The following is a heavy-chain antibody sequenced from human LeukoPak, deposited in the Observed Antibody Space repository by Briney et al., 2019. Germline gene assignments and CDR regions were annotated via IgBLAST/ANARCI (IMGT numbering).Heavy chain of an antibody. CDR3: AKDRARVTASTDY. J-gene: IGHJ4*02. V-gene: IGHV3-23*01. CDR2: ISDSGGST. CDR1: GFTFSNYA. D-gene: IGHD2-21*02. Sequence: GGSLRLSCAASGFTFSNYAMSWVRQAPGKGLEWVSAISDSGGSTYYADSVRGRFTISRDNSKNTLYLQMNSLRAEDTAVYYCAKDRARVTASTDYWGQGTLVTVSS.